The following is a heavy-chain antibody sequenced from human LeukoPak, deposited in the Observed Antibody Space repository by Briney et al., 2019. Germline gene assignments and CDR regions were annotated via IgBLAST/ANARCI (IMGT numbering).Heavy chain of an antibody. J-gene: IGHJ5*02. V-gene: IGHV4-39*01. D-gene: IGHD3-9*01. CDR1: GGSISSSSYY. CDR3: ARRGPYYDILTGYYANANWFDP. CDR2: IYYSGST. Sequence: PSETLSLTCTVSGGSISSSSYYWGWIRQPPGKGLEWIGSIYYSGSTYYNPSLKSRVTISVDTSKNQFSLKLSSVTAADTAVYYCARRGPYYDILTGYYANANWFDPWGQGTLVTVSS.